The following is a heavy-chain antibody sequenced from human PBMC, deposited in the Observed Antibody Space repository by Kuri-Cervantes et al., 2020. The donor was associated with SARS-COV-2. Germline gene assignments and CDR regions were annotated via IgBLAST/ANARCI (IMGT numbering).Heavy chain of an antibody. V-gene: IGHV1-68*02. D-gene: IGHD3-10*01. Sequence: ASVKVSCKASGYTFTYCSLHWLQQAPGQGLERMRWITLYNGNINYAKKFQSRVTITRDMSLRTAYIELSSLRSEDSAVYYCAREFGELFDDSYYYYYGMDVWGQGTTVTVSS. CDR2: ITLYNGNI. CDR1: GYTFTYCS. CDR3: AREFGELFDDSYYYYYGMDV. J-gene: IGHJ6*02.